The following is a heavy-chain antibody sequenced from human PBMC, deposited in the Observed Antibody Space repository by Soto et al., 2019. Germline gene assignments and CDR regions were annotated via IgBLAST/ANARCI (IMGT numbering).Heavy chain of an antibody. V-gene: IGHV3-21*03. CDR2: ISSSTTYI. CDR1: RFTFSSYT. CDR3: ARDFDSSGYYGPVGAFDI. D-gene: IGHD3-22*01. Sequence: PGGSLRLSCSASRFTFSSYTMNWVRQAPGKGLEWVSSISSSTTYIYYAVSVKGRFTISRDNAKNSLYLQVNSLRAEDTAVYYCARDFDSSGYYGPVGAFDIWGQGTMVTVSS. J-gene: IGHJ3*02.